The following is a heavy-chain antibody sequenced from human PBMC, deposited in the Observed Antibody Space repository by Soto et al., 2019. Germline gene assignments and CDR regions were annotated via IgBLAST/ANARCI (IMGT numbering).Heavy chain of an antibody. CDR3: ASFNHSYFYSNSSPLIAP. V-gene: IGHV4-39*01. D-gene: IGHD2-21*01. CDR1: GGSISSSSYY. J-gene: IGHJ5*02. CDR2: IYYSGST. Sequence: TSETLSLTCTVSGGSISSSSYYWGWIRQPPGKGLEWIGSIYYSGSTYYNPSLKSRVTISVDTSKNQFSLRLSSVTAADTAVYYFASFNHSYFYSNSSPLIAPGGKGPRVPFSS.